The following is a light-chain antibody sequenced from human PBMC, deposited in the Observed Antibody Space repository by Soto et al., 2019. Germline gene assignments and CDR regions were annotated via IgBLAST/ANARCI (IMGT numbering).Light chain of an antibody. CDR3: QQCATSPLT. V-gene: IGKV3-20*01. CDR1: QSVGNNY. J-gene: IGKJ4*01. CDR2: DAS. Sequence: EIVWTQSPGTLSLSPGERATLSCRASQSVGNNYLAWYQQKPGQAPRLLIYDASNRATGIPDRFSGSGSETDFTLTISRLEPEDFAVYYCQQCATSPLTFGGGTKVEIK.